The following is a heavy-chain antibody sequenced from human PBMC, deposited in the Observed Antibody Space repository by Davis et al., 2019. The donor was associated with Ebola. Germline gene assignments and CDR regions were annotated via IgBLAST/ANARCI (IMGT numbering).Heavy chain of an antibody. CDR3: AKSEITMVRGVKAAIY. V-gene: IGHV3-23*01. CDR2: ISGSGGST. D-gene: IGHD3-10*01. CDR1: GFTFSSYA. Sequence: GESLKISCAASGFTFSSYAMSWVRQAPGKGLEWVSAISGSGGSTYYADSVKGRFTISRDNSKNTLYLQMNSLRAEDTAVYYCAKSEITMVRGVKAAIYWGQGTLVTVSS. J-gene: IGHJ4*02.